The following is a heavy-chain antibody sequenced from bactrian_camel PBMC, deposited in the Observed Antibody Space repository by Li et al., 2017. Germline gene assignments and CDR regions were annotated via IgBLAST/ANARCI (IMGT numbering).Heavy chain of an antibody. D-gene: IGHD3*01. Sequence: HVQLVESGGGSAQTGGSLRLSCVASGYYEGLHCMAWFRQGLGNKREGVAMIDTSGHRTYYADSAKGRFTISRDNARNTLYLQMNSLKPEDTAMYYCTKDRSYGTRNWAQSTRGQGTQVTVS. CDR3: TKDRSYGTRNWAQST. V-gene: IGHV3S54*01. CDR1: GYYEGLHC. J-gene: IGHJ4*01. CDR2: IDTSGHRT.